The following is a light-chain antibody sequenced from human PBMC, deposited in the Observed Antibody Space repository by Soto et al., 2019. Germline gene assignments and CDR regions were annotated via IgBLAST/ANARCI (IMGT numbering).Light chain of an antibody. Sequence: IQMTQSPSSLSASVGDRVTITCQASQDIKKFLNWYQQKPGKAPKLLIYEGSNLETGVPSRFSGSGSGTDFSFTISGLQPEDIATYYCQQCDSLPYTFGQGTKLEI. CDR3: QQCDSLPYT. CDR2: EGS. V-gene: IGKV1-33*01. CDR1: QDIKKF. J-gene: IGKJ2*01.